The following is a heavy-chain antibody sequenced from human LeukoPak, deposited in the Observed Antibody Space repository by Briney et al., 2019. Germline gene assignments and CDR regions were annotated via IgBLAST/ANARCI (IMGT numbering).Heavy chain of an antibody. D-gene: IGHD2-2*01. CDR2: IYPGDSDT. Sequence: RGESLKISCKGSGYSFTSYWIGWVRQMPGKGLEWMGIIYPGDSDTRYSPSFQGQVTISADKSISTAYLQWSSLKASDTAMYYCARQVVVPAALDDYWGQGTLVTVSS. CDR3: ARQVVVPAALDDY. V-gene: IGHV5-51*01. CDR1: GYSFTSYW. J-gene: IGHJ4*02.